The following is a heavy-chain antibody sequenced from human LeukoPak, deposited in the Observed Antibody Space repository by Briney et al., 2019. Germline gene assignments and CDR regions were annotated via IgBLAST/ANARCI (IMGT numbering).Heavy chain of an antibody. V-gene: IGHV1-69*06. CDR2: IIAIFGTA. Sequence: ASVKVSCKASGGTFSSYAISWVRQAPGQGLEWMGGIIAIFGTANYAQKFQGRVTITADKSTSTAYMELSSLRPEDTAVYYCARGPDYYYYMDVWGKGTTVTVSS. J-gene: IGHJ6*03. CDR1: GGTFSSYA. CDR3: ARGPDYYYYMDV.